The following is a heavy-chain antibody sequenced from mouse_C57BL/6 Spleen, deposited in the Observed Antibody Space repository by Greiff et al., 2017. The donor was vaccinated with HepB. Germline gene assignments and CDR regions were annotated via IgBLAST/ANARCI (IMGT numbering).Heavy chain of an antibody. CDR1: GYSITSGYY. D-gene: IGHD1-1*01. V-gene: IGHV3-6*01. J-gene: IGHJ2*01. CDR3: ARDHYYGSSYLDY. CDR2: ISYDGSN. Sequence: EVKLVESGPGLVKPSQSLSLTCSVTGYSITSGYYWNWIRQFPGNKLEWMGYISYDGSNNYNPSLKNRISITRDTSKNQFFLKLNSVTTEDTATYYCARDHYYGSSYLDYWGQGTTLTVSS.